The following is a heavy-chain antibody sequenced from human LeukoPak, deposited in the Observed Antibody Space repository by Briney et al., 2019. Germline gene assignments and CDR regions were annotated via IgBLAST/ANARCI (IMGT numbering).Heavy chain of an antibody. Sequence: GGSLRLSCAASGFTFDDYTMSWVRQAPGKGLEWVSAISGSGGSTYYADSVKGRFTISRDNSKNTLYLQMNSLRVEDTAVYYCAKVVRGVTFDAFDIWGQGTMVTVSS. CDR3: AKVVRGVTFDAFDI. J-gene: IGHJ3*02. CDR1: GFTFDDYT. CDR2: ISGSGGST. D-gene: IGHD3-10*01. V-gene: IGHV3-23*01.